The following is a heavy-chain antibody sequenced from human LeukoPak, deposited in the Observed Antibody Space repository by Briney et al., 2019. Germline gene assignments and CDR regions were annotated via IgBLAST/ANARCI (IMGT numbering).Heavy chain of an antibody. Sequence: PGGSLRLSCAASGFSFSSNSMSWVRQTPGKGLEWVSAISGSAARVFYSDSVKGRFTISRDNSKNMVYLQMNSLRAEDTAVYYCGKDSYVGVNWFDPRGQGILVTVSS. D-gene: IGHD1-26*01. CDR3: GKDSYVGVNWFDP. CDR1: GFSFSSNS. J-gene: IGHJ5*02. CDR2: ISGSAARV. V-gene: IGHV3-23*01.